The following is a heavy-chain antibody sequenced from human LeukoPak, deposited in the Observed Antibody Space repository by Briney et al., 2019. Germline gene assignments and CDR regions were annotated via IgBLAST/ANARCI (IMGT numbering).Heavy chain of an antibody. CDR2: IKQDGSEK. J-gene: IGHJ6*03. CDR1: GFTFSSYW. CDR3: ARGKSVWSRVGYYMDV. Sequence: GGSLRLSCAASGFTFSSYWMSWVRQAPGKGLEWVANIKQDGSEKYYVDSVKGRFTISRDNAKNSLYLQMNSLRAEDTAVYYCARGKSVWSRVGYYMDVWGKGTTVTISS. D-gene: IGHD1-26*01. V-gene: IGHV3-7*01.